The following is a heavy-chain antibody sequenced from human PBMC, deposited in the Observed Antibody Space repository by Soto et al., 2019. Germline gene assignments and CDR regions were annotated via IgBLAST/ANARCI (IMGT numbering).Heavy chain of an antibody. D-gene: IGHD3-16*01. CDR1: GFTFTNAW. CDR2: IKNNTDGGAL. J-gene: IGHJ4*02. Sequence: EVQLVESGGDLVKPGGSLRLSCAASGFTFTNAWMTWVRQAPGKGLEWVGRIKNNTDGGALEYAAPLKDRFTISRDDSRSTLYLQLNSPKPEDTAVYYCATRPAPYYADWSLDYWGQGTLVTVSS. V-gene: IGHV3-15*01. CDR3: ATRPAPYYADWSLDY.